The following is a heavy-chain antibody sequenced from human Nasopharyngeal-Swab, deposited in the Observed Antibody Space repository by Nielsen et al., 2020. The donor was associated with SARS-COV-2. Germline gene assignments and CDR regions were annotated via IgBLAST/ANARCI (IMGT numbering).Heavy chain of an antibody. Sequence: GGSLRLSCAASGFTFSSYAMHWVRQAPGKGLEWVAVISYDGSNKYYADSVKGRFTISRDNSTNTLYLQMNSLRAEDTAVYYCARVVGSYYGMDVWGQGTTVTVSS. CDR2: ISYDGSNK. D-gene: IGHD2-15*01. J-gene: IGHJ6*02. V-gene: IGHV3-30-3*01. CDR3: ARVVGSYYGMDV. CDR1: GFTFSSYA.